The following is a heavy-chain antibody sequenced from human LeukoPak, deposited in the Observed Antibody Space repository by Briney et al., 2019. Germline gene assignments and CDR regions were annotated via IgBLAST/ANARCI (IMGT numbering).Heavy chain of an antibody. J-gene: IGHJ4*02. CDR2: ISGSAGST. Sequence: GGSLRLSCAASGFTFSSYGMSWVRQAPGKGLEWVSAISGSAGSTYYADSVKGRFTISRDNSKNMLYLQMNSLRAEDTAVYYCAKDTFRRPYSGSQSHWGQGTLVTVSS. V-gene: IGHV3-23*01. CDR1: GFTFSSYG. D-gene: IGHD1-26*01. CDR3: AKDTFRRPYSGSQSH.